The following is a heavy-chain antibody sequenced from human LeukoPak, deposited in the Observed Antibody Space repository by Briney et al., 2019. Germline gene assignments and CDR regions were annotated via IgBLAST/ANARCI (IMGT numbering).Heavy chain of an antibody. CDR1: GGTFSSYA. V-gene: IGHV1-69*13. CDR2: IIPIFGTA. J-gene: IGHJ4*02. CDR3: ARDTGPYCSSTSCYALDY. Sequence: ASVKVSCKASGGTFSSYAISWVRQAPGQGLEWMGGIIPIFGTANYAQKFQGRVTITADESTSTAYRELSSLRSEDPAVYYCARDTGPYCSSTSCYALDYWGQGTLVTVSS. D-gene: IGHD2-2*01.